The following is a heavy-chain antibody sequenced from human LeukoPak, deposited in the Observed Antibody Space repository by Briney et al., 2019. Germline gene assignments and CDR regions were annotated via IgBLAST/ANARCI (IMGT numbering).Heavy chain of an antibody. Sequence: SETLSLTCTVSGGSISSSSYYWGWIRQPPGKGLEWIGSIYYSGSTYYNPSLKSRVTISVDTSKNQFSLKLSSVTAADTAVYYCARHLLAVAGDAFDIWAQGTMVTVSS. V-gene: IGHV4-39*01. CDR2: IYYSGST. CDR3: ARHLLAVAGDAFDI. CDR1: GGSISSSSYY. D-gene: IGHD6-19*01. J-gene: IGHJ3*02.